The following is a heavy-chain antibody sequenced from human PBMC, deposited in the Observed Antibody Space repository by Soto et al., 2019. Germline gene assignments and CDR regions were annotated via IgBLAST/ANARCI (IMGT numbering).Heavy chain of an antibody. D-gene: IGHD3-9*01. J-gene: IGHJ6*02. CDR1: GDSIRGGNHY. CDR3: AIVDILTVYGCMDV. V-gene: IGHV4-30-4*01. CDR2: IYYSGST. Sequence: SETLSLTCAVSGDSIRGGNHYLSWLRQPPGKGLEWIGYIYYSGSTYYSPSLKSRVTISVDTSKNQFSLKLNSVTAADTAVYYCAIVDILTVYGCMDVWGQGTTVTVSS.